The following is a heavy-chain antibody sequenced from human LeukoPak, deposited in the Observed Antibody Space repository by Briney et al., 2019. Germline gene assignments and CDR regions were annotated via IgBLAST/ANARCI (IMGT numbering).Heavy chain of an antibody. J-gene: IGHJ4*02. V-gene: IGHV1-2*02. Sequence: ASVKVSCKASGYTFTGYYMHWVRQAPGQGLEWMGWINPNSGGTNYAQKFQGRVTMTRDTSISTAYMELSRLRSDDTAVYYCVRDWDTAMVTPFDYWGQGTLVTVSS. D-gene: IGHD5-18*01. CDR2: INPNSGGT. CDR1: GYTFTGYY. CDR3: VRDWDTAMVTPFDY.